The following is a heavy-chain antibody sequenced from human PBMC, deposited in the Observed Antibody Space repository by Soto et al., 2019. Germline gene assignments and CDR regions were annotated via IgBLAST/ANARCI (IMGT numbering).Heavy chain of an antibody. D-gene: IGHD3-22*01. CDR1: GYTFTGYY. Sequence: QVQLVQSGAEVKKPGASVKVSCKASGYTFTGYYMHWVRQAPGQGLEWMGWINPNSGGTNYAQKFQGWVTMTRDTSISTAYMELSRLRSDDTAVYYCARVGDYYDSSGYYFVYWGQGTLVTVSS. CDR2: INPNSGGT. V-gene: IGHV1-2*04. J-gene: IGHJ4*02. CDR3: ARVGDYYDSSGYYFVY.